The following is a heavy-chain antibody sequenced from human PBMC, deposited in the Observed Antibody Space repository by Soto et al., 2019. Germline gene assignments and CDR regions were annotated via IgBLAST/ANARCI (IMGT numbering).Heavy chain of an antibody. J-gene: IGHJ4*02. Sequence: GGSLRLSCAASGFTFSSYSMNWVRQAPGKGLEWVSSISSSSSYIYYADSVKGRFTISRDNAKNSLYLQMNSLRAEDTAVYYCARDPSAHYYCSGGSCYGYWGQGTLVTISS. CDR1: GFTFSSYS. V-gene: IGHV3-21*01. CDR2: ISSSSSYI. CDR3: ARDPSAHYYCSGGSCYGY. D-gene: IGHD2-15*01.